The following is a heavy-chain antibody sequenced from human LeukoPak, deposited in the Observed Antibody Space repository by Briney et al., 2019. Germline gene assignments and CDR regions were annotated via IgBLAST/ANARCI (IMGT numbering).Heavy chain of an antibody. Sequence: PGGSLRLSCAASGFTFDDYTMHWVRQAPGKGLEWVSLISWDGGSTYYADSVKGRFTISRDNSKNSLYLQMNSLRAEDTAVYYCANTQYYYDDSGYLFDYWGQGTLVTVSS. D-gene: IGHD3-22*01. J-gene: IGHJ4*02. CDR3: ANTQYYYDDSGYLFDY. CDR1: GFTFDDYT. V-gene: IGHV3-43*01. CDR2: ISWDGGST.